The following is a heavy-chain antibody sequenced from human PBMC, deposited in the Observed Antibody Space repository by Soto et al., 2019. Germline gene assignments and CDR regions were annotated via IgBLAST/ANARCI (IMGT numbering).Heavy chain of an antibody. CDR1: GASFSGYY. D-gene: IGHD1-1*01. J-gene: IGHJ4*02. Sequence: QVQLQQWGAGLLKPSETLSLSCAVYGASFSGYYWNWIRQPPGKGLEWIGEINQSGSTNYNPSLKTRVTISVDTSKKQFSLRVSSVTAADTAVYYCARRFSGTGRYFDYWGQGALVTVSS. V-gene: IGHV4-34*02. CDR3: ARRFSGTGRYFDY. CDR2: INQSGST.